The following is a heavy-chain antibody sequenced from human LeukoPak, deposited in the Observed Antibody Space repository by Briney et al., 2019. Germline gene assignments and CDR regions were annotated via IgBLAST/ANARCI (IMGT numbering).Heavy chain of an antibody. Sequence: PGGSLRLSCAASGFTFSDHYMDWVRQAPGKGLEWVGRTRNKANSYTTEYAASVKGRFTISRDDSKNSLYLQMNSLKTEDTAVYYCARARTYYYYYYMDVWGKGTTVTVSS. V-gene: IGHV3-72*01. CDR3: ARARTYYYYYYMDV. CDR1: GFTFSDHY. J-gene: IGHJ6*03. D-gene: IGHD1-1*01. CDR2: TRNKANSYTT.